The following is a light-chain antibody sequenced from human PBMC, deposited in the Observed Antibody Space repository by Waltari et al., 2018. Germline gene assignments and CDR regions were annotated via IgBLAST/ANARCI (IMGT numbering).Light chain of an antibody. Sequence: SSELTQDPAVSVALGQTVRITCQGTSIRAAYASCYQQKAGQAPILALFGKNKRPSGIPDRFSGYNSETTTSLTITGAQAEDDADYYCSSRDSSASHVLFAGGTKLTVL. CDR2: GKN. V-gene: IGLV3-19*01. CDR1: SIRAAY. J-gene: IGLJ2*01. CDR3: SSRDSSASHVL.